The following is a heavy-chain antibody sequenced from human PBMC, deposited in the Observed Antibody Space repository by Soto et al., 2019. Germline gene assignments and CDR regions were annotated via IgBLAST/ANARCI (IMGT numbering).Heavy chain of an antibody. CDR2: IIPMFGTA. CDR1: GGTFSTDS. J-gene: IGHJ6*02. V-gene: IGHV1-69*12. Sequence: QVQLVQSGAEVKKPGSSVKVSCKASGGTFSTDSISWVRQAPGQGLEWMGGIIPMFGTANNAQKFQGRVTITADESTSAAYTELSSLRCEDTAVYFCAREVDGYYGMDVWGQGTTVTVAS. CDR3: AREVDGYYGMDV.